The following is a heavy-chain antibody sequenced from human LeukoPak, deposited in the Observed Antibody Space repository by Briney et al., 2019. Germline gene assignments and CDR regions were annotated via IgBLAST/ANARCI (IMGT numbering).Heavy chain of an antibody. D-gene: IGHD2-15*01. J-gene: IGHJ4*02. V-gene: IGHV1-24*01. CDR1: GYTLTELS. Sequence: ASVKVSCKVSGYTLTELSMHWVRQAPGNGLEWMGGFDPEHGETIYAQKFQGRVTMTEDTSIDTVYMELSSLRSEDTAVYYCATDRVGYCSDGSCYSRSSALDYWGQGTLVTVSS. CDR3: ATDRVGYCSDGSCYSRSSALDY. CDR2: FDPEHGET.